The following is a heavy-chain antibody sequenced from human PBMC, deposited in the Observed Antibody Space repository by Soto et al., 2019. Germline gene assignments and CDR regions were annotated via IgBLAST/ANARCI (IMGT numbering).Heavy chain of an antibody. CDR1: GYTFTGYY. CDR2: INPNSGGT. CDR3: ARGATVTSLYHYYYMDV. Sequence: ASLKVSCKASGYTFTGYYMHWVRQAPGQGLEWMGWINPNSGGTNYAQKFQGWVTMTRDTSISTAYMELSRLRSDDTAVYYCARGATVTSLYHYYYMDVWGKGNTVTVSS. J-gene: IGHJ6*03. V-gene: IGHV1-2*04. D-gene: IGHD4-17*01.